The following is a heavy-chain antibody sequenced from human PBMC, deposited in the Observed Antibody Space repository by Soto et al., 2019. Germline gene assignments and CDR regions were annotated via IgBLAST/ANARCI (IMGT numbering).Heavy chain of an antibody. CDR2: IGSDGGGI. J-gene: IGHJ5*02. Sequence: GGSLRLSCAASGFTFRTFAMSWVRQAPGKGLEWVSAIGSDGGGIQYADSVKGRFTISRDNSKNTLYLQMASLRGEDTPVYFCARYRSRDTRRLFDPWGQGTPVTVSS. V-gene: IGHV3-23*01. D-gene: IGHD2-15*01. CDR3: ARYRSRDTRRLFDP. CDR1: GFTFRTFA.